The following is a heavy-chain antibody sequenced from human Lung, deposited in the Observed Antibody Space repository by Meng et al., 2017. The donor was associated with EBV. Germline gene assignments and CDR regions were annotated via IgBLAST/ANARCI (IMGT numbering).Heavy chain of an antibody. V-gene: IGHV1-18*01. J-gene: IGHJ4*02. D-gene: IGHD2-15*01. Sequence: QLPLVQSGAGVKKPGASVRVSCKASGYTFTHHGISWIRQAPGQGLEWMGWISCYNGDTNYAQKLQGRVTMTTDTHTNTAFMELRSLTSDDTAVYYCASGTPGRSYCDYWGQGTLVTVSS. CDR3: ASGTPGRSYCDY. CDR1: GYTFTHHG. CDR2: ISCYNGDT.